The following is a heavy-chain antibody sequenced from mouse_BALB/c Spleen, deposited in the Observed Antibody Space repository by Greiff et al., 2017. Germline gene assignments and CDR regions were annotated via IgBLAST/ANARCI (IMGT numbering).Heavy chain of an antibody. D-gene: IGHD5-1*01. CDR1: GYAFTNYL. CDR3: ARSGSTPGAY. V-gene: IGHV1-54*01. Sequence: VQLQQSGAELVRPGTSVKVSCKASGYAFTNYLIEWVKQRPGQGLEWIGVINPGSGGTNYNEKFKGKATLTADKSSSTAYMQLSSLTSDDSAVYFCARSGSTPGAYWGQGTLVTVSA. J-gene: IGHJ3*01. CDR2: INPGSGGT.